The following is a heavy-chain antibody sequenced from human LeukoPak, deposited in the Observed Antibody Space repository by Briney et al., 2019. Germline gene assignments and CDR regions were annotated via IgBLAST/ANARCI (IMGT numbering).Heavy chain of an antibody. CDR3: VKDYYDSSGNY. CDR1: GFTFSSYA. Sequence: GGSLRLSCLASGFTFSSYAMHRVRQAPGKGLEYVSAITSNGGSTYYADSVKGRFIISRDDSKNTLYLQMSGLRAEDTAVYYCVKDYYDSSGNYWGQGTLVTVSS. D-gene: IGHD3-22*01. V-gene: IGHV3-64D*06. J-gene: IGHJ4*02. CDR2: ITSNGGST.